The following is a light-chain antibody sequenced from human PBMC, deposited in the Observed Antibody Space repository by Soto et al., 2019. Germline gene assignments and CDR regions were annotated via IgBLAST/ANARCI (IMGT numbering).Light chain of an antibody. V-gene: IGLV1-51*01. CDR3: GAWDGGLSGVV. J-gene: IGLJ2*01. Sequence: QSVLTQPPSVSAAPGQKVTISCSGSSSNIGNNYVTWYQQLPRTAPKLLIYDNDKRPSGVPDRFSGSKSGTSATLGITGLQTGDEADYYCGAWDGGLSGVVFGGGTKVTVL. CDR1: SSNIGNNY. CDR2: DND.